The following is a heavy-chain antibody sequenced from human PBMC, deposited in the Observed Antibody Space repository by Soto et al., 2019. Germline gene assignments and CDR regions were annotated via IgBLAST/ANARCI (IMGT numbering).Heavy chain of an antibody. J-gene: IGHJ6*02. CDR2: ISSSSSYI. Sequence: GGSLRLSCAASGFTFSSYSMNWVRQAPGKGLEWVSSISSSSSYIYYADSVKGRFTISRDNAKNSLYLQMNSLRAEDTAVYYCARDSAYTDGDYIVFGMDVWGQGTTVTVSS. CDR1: GFTFSSYS. CDR3: ARDSAYTDGDYIVFGMDV. D-gene: IGHD4-17*01. V-gene: IGHV3-21*01.